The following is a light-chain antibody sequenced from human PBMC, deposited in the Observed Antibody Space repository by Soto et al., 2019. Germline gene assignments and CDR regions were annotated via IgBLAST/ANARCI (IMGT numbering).Light chain of an antibody. CDR2: AAS. CDR3: QQLNSYPLT. Sequence: DIQLTQSPSFLSASVGDRVTITCRASQGISSYLAWYQQKPGKAPKLLIYAASTLQSGVPSRFSSSGSGTEFTLTTSSLQPEDFATYYCQQLNSYPLTFGPGTKVDIK. V-gene: IGKV1-9*01. CDR1: QGISSY. J-gene: IGKJ3*01.